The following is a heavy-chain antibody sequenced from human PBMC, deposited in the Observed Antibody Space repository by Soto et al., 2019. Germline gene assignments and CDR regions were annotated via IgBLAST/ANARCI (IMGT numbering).Heavy chain of an antibody. CDR2: ISAYNGNT. J-gene: IGHJ5*02. CDR3: ARDLYDFWSGYPSPNWFDP. V-gene: IGHV1-18*04. CDR1: GNTFTSYG. D-gene: IGHD3-3*01. Sequence: QVQLVQSGDEVKKPGASVKVSCKASGNTFTSYGISWVRQAPGQGLEWMGWISAYNGNTNYAQKLQGRVTMTTDTSTSTAYMELRSLRSDDTAVYYCARDLYDFWSGYPSPNWFDPWGQGTLVTVSS.